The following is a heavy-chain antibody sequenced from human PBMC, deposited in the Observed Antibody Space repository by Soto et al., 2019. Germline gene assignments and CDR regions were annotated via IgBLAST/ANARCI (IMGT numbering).Heavy chain of an antibody. Sequence: QVQLQQWGAGLLKPSETLSLTCAVYGGSFSGYYWSWIRQPPGKGLEWIGEINHSGSTNYNPSLKSRVTISVDTSKNQFSLKVSYVTAANTAVYYCARAVGYFDYWGQGTLVTVSS. D-gene: IGHD1-26*01. CDR3: ARAVGYFDY. J-gene: IGHJ4*02. CDR1: GGSFSGYY. CDR2: INHSGST. V-gene: IGHV4-34*01.